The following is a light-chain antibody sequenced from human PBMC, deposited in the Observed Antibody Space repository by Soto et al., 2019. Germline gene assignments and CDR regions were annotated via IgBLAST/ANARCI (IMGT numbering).Light chain of an antibody. V-gene: IGLV2-14*03. Sequence: QSVLTQPASLSGSPGQSNTISCTGTSSDIGGYNYVSWYQQHPGKAPKLIIHDVSNRPSGVSDRFFGSKSGNTASLTISGLQAEDEADYYCSSYRASSTTHYVFGTGTKLTVL. J-gene: IGLJ1*01. CDR3: SSYRASSTTHYV. CDR2: DVS. CDR1: SSDIGGYNY.